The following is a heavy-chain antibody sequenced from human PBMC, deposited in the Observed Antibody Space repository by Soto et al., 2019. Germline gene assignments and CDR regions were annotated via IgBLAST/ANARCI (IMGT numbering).Heavy chain of an antibody. V-gene: IGHV4-34*01. Sequence: PSEILSLTCAVYGGSFSGYYWSWIRQPPGKGLEWIGEINHSGSTNYNPSLKSRVTISVDTSKNQFSLKLSSVTAADTAVYYCARNFWSGYYTSGYYYYGMDVWGQGTTVTVSS. J-gene: IGHJ6*02. CDR1: GGSFSGYY. CDR2: INHSGST. D-gene: IGHD3-3*01. CDR3: ARNFWSGYYTSGYYYYGMDV.